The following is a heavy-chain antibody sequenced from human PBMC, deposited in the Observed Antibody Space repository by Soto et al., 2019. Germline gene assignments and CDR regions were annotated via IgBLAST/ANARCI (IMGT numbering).Heavy chain of an antibody. CDR1: GIIFTNYW. Sequence: EVQLVESGGGLVQPGGSLRLSCAASGIIFTNYWMHWVRQAPGKGLVWVSRIDNDGIGTSYADSVKGRFTISRDNAKNTVYLQMNSLRAEDTAVYYCTTVLEYWGQGTLVSVSS. CDR3: TTVLEY. V-gene: IGHV3-74*01. CDR2: IDNDGIGT. J-gene: IGHJ4*02.